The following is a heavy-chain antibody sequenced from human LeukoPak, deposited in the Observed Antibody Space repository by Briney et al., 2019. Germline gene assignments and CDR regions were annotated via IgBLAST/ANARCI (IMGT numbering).Heavy chain of an antibody. CDR2: IKQDGSGK. D-gene: IGHD3-22*01. V-gene: IGHV3-7*01. J-gene: IGHJ3*02. CDR1: GFTFSSYW. Sequence: GGSLRLSCAASGFTFSSYWMSWVRQAPGKGLEWVANIKQDGSGKYYVDSVKGRFTISRDNAKNSLYLQMNSLRAEDTAVYYCARAYYDSSGAFDIWGQGTMVTVSS. CDR3: ARAYYDSSGAFDI.